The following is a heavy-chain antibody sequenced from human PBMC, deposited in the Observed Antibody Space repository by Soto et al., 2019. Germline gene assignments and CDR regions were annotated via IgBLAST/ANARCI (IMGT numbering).Heavy chain of an antibody. J-gene: IGHJ4*02. CDR1: GGTFSSYA. Sequence: GASVKVSCKVSGGTFSSYAISWVRQAPGQGLEWMGGIIPIFGTANYAQKFQGRVTLTADESTSTAYMELSSLRSEDTAVYYCARSGTICSGGSCEFDYWGQGTLVTVSS. CDR2: IIPIFGTA. V-gene: IGHV1-69*13. D-gene: IGHD2-15*01. CDR3: ARSGTICSGGSCEFDY.